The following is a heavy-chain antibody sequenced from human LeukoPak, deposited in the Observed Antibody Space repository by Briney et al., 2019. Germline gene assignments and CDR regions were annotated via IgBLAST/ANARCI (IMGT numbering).Heavy chain of an antibody. CDR2: INHSGST. V-gene: IGHV4-34*01. CDR1: GGSFSGYY. J-gene: IGHJ5*02. Sequence: SETLSLTCAVYGGSFSGYYWSWIRQPPGEGLEWIGEINHSGSTNYNPSLKSRVTISVDTSKNQFSLKLSSVTAADTAVYYCAMTARIAGFSGPWGQGTLVTVSS. CDR3: AMTARIAGFSGP. D-gene: IGHD6-6*01.